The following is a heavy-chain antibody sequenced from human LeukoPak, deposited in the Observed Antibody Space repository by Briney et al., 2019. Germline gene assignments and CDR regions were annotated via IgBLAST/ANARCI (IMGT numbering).Heavy chain of an antibody. D-gene: IGHD6-6*01. CDR3: ARTYGSSADAFDI. J-gene: IGHJ3*02. CDR1: GFTFSNYD. V-gene: IGHV3-30*03. CDR2: ISDDGSNK. Sequence: GGSLRLSCAASGFTFSNYDMNWVRQAPGKGLEWVALISDDGSNKYYADSVKGRFTISRDNSKNTLYLQMSSLRGEDTAVYYCARTYGSSADAFDIWGHGTMVTVSS.